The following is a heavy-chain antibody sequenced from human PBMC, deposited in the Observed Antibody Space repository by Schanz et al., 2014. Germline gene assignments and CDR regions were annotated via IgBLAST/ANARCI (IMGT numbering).Heavy chain of an antibody. D-gene: IGHD3-16*01. J-gene: IGHJ6*02. CDR2: ISSVGISK. CDR1: GFTFSSYA. Sequence: VQLVESGGGVVQPGRSLRLSCAVSGFTFSSYAMSWVRQAPGKGLEWVSYISSVGISKYYADPVKGRFTISRDSAKNSLYLQMNSLRAEDTALYYCAKDRQNRVNRVGYYYGMDVWGQGTTVTVSS. V-gene: IGHV3-48*04. CDR3: AKDRQNRVNRVGYYYGMDV.